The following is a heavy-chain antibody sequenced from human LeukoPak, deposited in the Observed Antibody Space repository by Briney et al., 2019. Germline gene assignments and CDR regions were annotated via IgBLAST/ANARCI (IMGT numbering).Heavy chain of an antibody. Sequence: GGSLRLSCAASGFTFSNSAISWVRQAPGTGLEWVANIKQDGSDRNYVTSVRGRFTISRDNAESSLFLQVNSLRAEDTAVYYCVRNLAVAGTCFDSWGQGTLVTVSS. V-gene: IGHV3-7*03. D-gene: IGHD6-19*01. J-gene: IGHJ4*02. CDR1: GFTFSNSA. CDR2: IKQDGSDR. CDR3: VRNLAVAGTCFDS.